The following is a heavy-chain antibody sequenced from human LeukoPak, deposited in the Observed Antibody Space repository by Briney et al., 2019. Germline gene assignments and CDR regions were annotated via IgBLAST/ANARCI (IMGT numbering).Heavy chain of an antibody. D-gene: IGHD4-17*01. V-gene: IGHV3-30*03. CDR1: GFTFNSFG. Sequence: GGSLRLSCAASGFTFNSFGMHWVRQAPDKGLEWVAVISYDGSNKYSADSVKGRFTISRDNSKNTLYLQMNSLRPEDTAVYYCATDHGFHYGAYFDYWGQGTLVTVSS. J-gene: IGHJ4*02. CDR2: ISYDGSNK. CDR3: ATDHGFHYGAYFDY.